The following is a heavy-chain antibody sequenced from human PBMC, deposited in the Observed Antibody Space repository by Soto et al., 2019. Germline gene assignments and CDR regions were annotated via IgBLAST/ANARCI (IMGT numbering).Heavy chain of an antibody. CDR2: IYYSGST. CDR1: GGSLSSYY. V-gene: IGHV4-59*12. D-gene: IGHD3-10*01. Sequence: SETLSLTCTVSGGSLSSYYWSWIRQPPGKGLEWIGYIYYSGSTNYNPSLKSRVTISVDRSKNQFSLKLSSVTAADTAVYYCASKSYYRGMDVWGQGTTVTVSS. CDR3: ASKSYYRGMDV. J-gene: IGHJ6*02.